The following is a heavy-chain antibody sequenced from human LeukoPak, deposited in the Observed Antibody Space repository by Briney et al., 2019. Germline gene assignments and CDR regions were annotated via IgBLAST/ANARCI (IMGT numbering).Heavy chain of an antibody. J-gene: IGHJ4*02. Sequence: PSETLSLTCAVYGGSFSGYYWSWIRQPPGKGLEWIGEINHSGSTNYNPSLKSRVTISVDTSKNQFSLKLSSVTAADTAVFYCARGLSNSRRTLLGLGYWGQGTLVTVSS. V-gene: IGHV4-34*01. D-gene: IGHD3-16*01. CDR2: INHSGST. CDR3: ARGLSNSRRTLLGLGY. CDR1: GGSFSGYY.